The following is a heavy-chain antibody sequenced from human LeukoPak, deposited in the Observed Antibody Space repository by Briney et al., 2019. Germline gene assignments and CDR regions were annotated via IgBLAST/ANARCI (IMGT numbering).Heavy chain of an antibody. V-gene: IGHV1-8*01. CDR1: GYTFTSYD. J-gene: IGHJ4*02. D-gene: IGHD6-6*01. CDR3: ARGRAGVAARSRSYYFDY. CDR2: MNPNSGNT. Sequence: ASVKVSCKASGYTFTSYDISWVRQATGQGLEWMGWMNPNSGNTGYAQKFQGRVTMTRNTSRSTAYMELSSLRSEDTAVYYSARGRAGVAARSRSYYFDYWGQGTLVTVSS.